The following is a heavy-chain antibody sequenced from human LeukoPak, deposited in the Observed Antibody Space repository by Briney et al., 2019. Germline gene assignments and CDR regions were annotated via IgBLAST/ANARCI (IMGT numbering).Heavy chain of an antibody. CDR2: ITSSSSYK. V-gene: IGHV3-21*01. CDR1: GFTFSSST. Sequence: PGGSLRLSCAASGFTFSSSTMNWVRRAPGKGLEWVSSITSSSSYKYYADSVKGRFTISRDNAKNSLYLQMNSLRAEDTAVYYCARDPLDWGQGTLVTVSS. CDR3: ARDPLD. J-gene: IGHJ4*02.